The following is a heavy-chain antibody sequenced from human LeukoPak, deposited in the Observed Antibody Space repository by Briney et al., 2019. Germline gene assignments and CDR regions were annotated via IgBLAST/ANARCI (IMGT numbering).Heavy chain of an antibody. CDR2: ISGSGDIT. J-gene: IGHJ4*02. CDR3: AREEGPLDY. CDR1: GFTFSSYA. Sequence: SGGSLRLSCAASGFTFSSYAMSWVRQAPGKGLEWVSVISGSGDITYYADSVKGRFTISRDNSKNTLYLQMNSLRAEDTAVYYCAREEGPLDYWGQGTLVTVSS. V-gene: IGHV3-23*01.